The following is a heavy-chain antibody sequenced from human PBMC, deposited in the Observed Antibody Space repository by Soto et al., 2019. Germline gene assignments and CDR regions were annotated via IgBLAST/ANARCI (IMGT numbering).Heavy chain of an antibody. CDR3: AKDDDIVVVPAALDV. V-gene: IGHV3-23*01. J-gene: IGHJ6*02. D-gene: IGHD2-2*01. Sequence: PGGSLRLSCAASGFTFSSYAMSWVRQAPGKGLEWVSAISGSGGSTYYADSVKGRFTISRDNSKNTLYLQMNSLRPEDTAVYYCAKDDDIVVVPAALDVWGQGTTVTVSS. CDR1: GFTFSSYA. CDR2: ISGSGGST.